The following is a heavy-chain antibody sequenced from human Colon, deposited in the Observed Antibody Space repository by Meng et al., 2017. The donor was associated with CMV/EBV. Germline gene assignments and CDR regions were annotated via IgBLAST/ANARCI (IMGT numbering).Heavy chain of an antibody. J-gene: IGHJ6*02. CDR2: IRFDGSHI. CDR3: AKSLDPVTPRDYFYGMDI. V-gene: IGHV3-30*02. Sequence: GGSLRLSCVASGFSFNTYGMHWVRQASGKGLEWVAFIRFDGSHIFYGDSVKGRLTISRDNSKNTLFLEINSLRVEDTAVYYCAKSLDPVTPRDYFYGMDIWGPGTTVTVSS. D-gene: IGHD2-21*02. CDR1: GFSFNTYG.